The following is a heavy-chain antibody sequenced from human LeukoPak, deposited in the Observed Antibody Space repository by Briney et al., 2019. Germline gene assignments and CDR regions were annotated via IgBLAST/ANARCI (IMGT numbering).Heavy chain of an antibody. CDR2: ISGSGGST. CDR3: AKDGTARPDY. D-gene: IGHD5-18*01. V-gene: IGHV3-23*01. Sequence: GGSLRLSCAASGFTFSSYAMSWVRQAPGKGLEWVSAISGSGGSTYYAYSVQGRFTIFRGNSKNTLYLQMNSLRAEDTAVYYCAKDGTARPDYWGQGTLVTVSS. CDR1: GFTFSSYA. J-gene: IGHJ4*02.